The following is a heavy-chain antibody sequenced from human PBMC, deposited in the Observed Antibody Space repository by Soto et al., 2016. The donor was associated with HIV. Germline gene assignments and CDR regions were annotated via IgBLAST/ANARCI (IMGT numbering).Heavy chain of an antibody. CDR2: IYYTGST. CDR3: ARRPRTGYSYGYFDY. D-gene: IGHD5-18*01. J-gene: IGHJ4*03. CDR1: GGSVSSGNYY. V-gene: IGHV4-61*01. Sequence: QVQLEESGPGLVKPAETLSLTCTVSGGSVSSGNYYWSWIRQPPGKGLEWIGYIYYTGSTNYNPSLKSRVTISVDTSKNQFSLKLTSVTAADTAVYYRARRPRTGYSYGYFDYWGQGAWSPSPQ.